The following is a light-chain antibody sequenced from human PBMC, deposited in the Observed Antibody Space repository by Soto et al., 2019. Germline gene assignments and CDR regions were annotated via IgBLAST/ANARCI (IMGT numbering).Light chain of an antibody. V-gene: IGLV2-8*01. CDR2: EVS. J-gene: IGLJ2*01. CDR3: SSFAGSPVV. Sequence: QSALTQPPSASGSPGQSVTITCSGTSSDVGEENYVSWYQQHPGKVPKLILYEVSKRPSGVPERFSGSRSGNTASLTVSGLPAEDEADYYCSSFAGSPVVFGGGTKLTVL. CDR1: SSDVGEENY.